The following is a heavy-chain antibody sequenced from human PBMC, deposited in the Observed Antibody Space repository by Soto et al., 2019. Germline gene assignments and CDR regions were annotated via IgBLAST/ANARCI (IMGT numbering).Heavy chain of an antibody. CDR2: THYSGSV. CDR1: GASISSGDDY. D-gene: IGHD3-22*01. CDR3: GRHGNYDIRWFDP. J-gene: IGHJ5*02. V-gene: IGHV4-30-4*01. Sequence: SETLSLTCTVSGASISSGDDYWSWIRQPPGKGLEWIGYTHYSGSVNYNPSLKSRVTISADASRSHVALILKSVTAADTAVYYCGRHGNYDIRWFDPWGQGILVTVSS.